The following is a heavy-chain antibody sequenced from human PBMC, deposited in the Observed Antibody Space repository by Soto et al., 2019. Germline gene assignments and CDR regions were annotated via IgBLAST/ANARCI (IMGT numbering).Heavy chain of an antibody. J-gene: IGHJ5*02. CDR3: ARELMVRGVIQYNWFDP. D-gene: IGHD3-10*01. Sequence: SETLSLTCTVSGGSISSGGYYWSWIRQHPGKGLEWIGYIYYSGSTYYNPSLKSRVTISVDTSKNQFSLKLSSVTAADTAVYYCARELMVRGVIQYNWFDPWGQGTLVTVSS. CDR1: GGSISSGGYY. CDR2: IYYSGST. V-gene: IGHV4-31*03.